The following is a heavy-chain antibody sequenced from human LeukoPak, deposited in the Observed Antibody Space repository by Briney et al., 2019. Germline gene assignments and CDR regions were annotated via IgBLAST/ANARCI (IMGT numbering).Heavy chain of an antibody. Sequence: ASVKVSCKASGYTFTGYYMHWVRQAPGQGLEWMGWINPNSGGTNYAQKFQGRVTMTRDTSISTAYMGLSRLRSDDTAVYYCARDEGTYYYDSSGYYYNYWGQGTLVTVSS. J-gene: IGHJ4*02. D-gene: IGHD3-22*01. V-gene: IGHV1-2*02. CDR2: INPNSGGT. CDR1: GYTFTGYY. CDR3: ARDEGTYYYDSSGYYYNY.